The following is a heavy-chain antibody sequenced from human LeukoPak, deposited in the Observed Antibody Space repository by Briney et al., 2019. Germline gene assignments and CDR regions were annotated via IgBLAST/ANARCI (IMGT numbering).Heavy chain of an antibody. J-gene: IGHJ4*02. CDR3: ARDFDDVNGDFYYIPDF. V-gene: IGHV3-30*02. CDR2: IRYDGTKK. CDR1: GFQFSRNG. D-gene: IGHD3-10*02. Sequence: PGGFLRLSCAASGFQFSRNGMHWVRQAPGKGLEWVAFIRYDGTKKFYGDSVRGRFTISRDNSKNTLYLEMNSLRHEDTAVYSCARDFDDVNGDFYYIPDFWGQGTLVTVSS.